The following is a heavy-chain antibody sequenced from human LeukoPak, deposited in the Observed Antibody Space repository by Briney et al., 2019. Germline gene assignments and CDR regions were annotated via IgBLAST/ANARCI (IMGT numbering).Heavy chain of an antibody. D-gene: IGHD2-15*01. CDR1: GGSISSYY. J-gene: IGHJ4*02. V-gene: IGHV4-59*01. Sequence: SETLSLTCTVSGGSISSYYWSWIRQPPGKGLEWIGYIYYSGSTNYNPSLKSRVTISVDTSKNQFSLNLSSVTAADTAVYYCARVYCSGGSCYVLSFDYWGQGTLVTVSS. CDR3: ARVYCSGGSCYVLSFDY. CDR2: IYYSGST.